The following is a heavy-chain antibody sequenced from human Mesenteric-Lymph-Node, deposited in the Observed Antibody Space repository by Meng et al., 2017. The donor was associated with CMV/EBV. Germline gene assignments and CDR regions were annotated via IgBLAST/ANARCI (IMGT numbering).Heavy chain of an antibody. V-gene: IGHV2-5*02. CDR2: IYWDDDK. Sequence: QSTMRESGPTRVKPPQTLSRTCTFPGYSLSTSGVGVGWIRQPPGKALEWLALIYWDDDKRYSPSLKSRLTITKDTSKNQVVLTMTNMDPVDTATYYCAHSSGIAAAGPFYFDYWGQGTLVTVSS. CDR1: GYSLSTSGVG. D-gene: IGHD6-13*01. J-gene: IGHJ4*02. CDR3: AHSSGIAAAGPFYFDY.